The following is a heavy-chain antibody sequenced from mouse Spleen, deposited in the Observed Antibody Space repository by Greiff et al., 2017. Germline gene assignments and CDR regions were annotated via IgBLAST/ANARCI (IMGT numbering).Heavy chain of an antibody. V-gene: IGHV5-12-1*01. J-gene: IGHJ1*01. CDR1: GFAFSSYD. CDR3: ARQGPYYGWYFDV. D-gene: IGHD2-10*01. Sequence: VESGGGLVKPGGSLKLSCAASGFAFSSYDMSWVRQTPEKRLEWVAYISSGGGSTYYPDTVKGRFTISRDNAKNTLYLQMSSLKSEDTAMYYCARQGPYYGWYFDVWGAGTTVTVSS. CDR2: ISSGGGST.